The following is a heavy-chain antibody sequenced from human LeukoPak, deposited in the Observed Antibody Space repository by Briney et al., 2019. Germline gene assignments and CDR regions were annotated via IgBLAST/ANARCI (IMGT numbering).Heavy chain of an antibody. CDR2: IIPILGIA. Sequence: SWVRQAXGQGLEWMGRIIPILGIANYAQKFQGRVTITADKSTSTAYMELSSLRSEDTAVYYCALRDYDILTGYHYWGQGTLVTVSS. V-gene: IGHV1-69*02. J-gene: IGHJ4*02. CDR3: ALRDYDILTGYHY. D-gene: IGHD3-9*01.